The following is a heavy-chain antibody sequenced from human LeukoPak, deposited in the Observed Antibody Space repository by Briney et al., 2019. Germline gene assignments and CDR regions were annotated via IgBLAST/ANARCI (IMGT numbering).Heavy chain of an antibody. V-gene: IGHV3-33*01. CDR2: IWSGGRSG. J-gene: IGHJ6*03. CDR3: ARDIWNDGNYYMDV. CDR1: GFTLSDYG. Sequence: GRALRLSCTASGFTLSDYGMHWVRQAPGKGLEWVALIWSGGRSGLYADSVKGRFTISRDTSMLYLQMNSLRVEDTAVYYCARDIWNDGNYYMDVWGKGTTVTVSS. D-gene: IGHD1-1*01.